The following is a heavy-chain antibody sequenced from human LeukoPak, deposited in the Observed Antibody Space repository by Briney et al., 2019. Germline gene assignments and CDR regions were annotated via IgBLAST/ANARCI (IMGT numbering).Heavy chain of an antibody. Sequence: GASVKVSCKASGGTFSSYAISWVRQAPGQGLEWMGGIIPIFGAANYAQKFQGRVTITTDESTSTAYMELSSLRSEDTAVYYCARERLWGSGSSSSFDYMDVWGKGTTVTVSS. D-gene: IGHD6-6*01. V-gene: IGHV1-69*05. J-gene: IGHJ6*03. CDR2: IIPIFGAA. CDR3: ARERLWGSGSSSSFDYMDV. CDR1: GGTFSSYA.